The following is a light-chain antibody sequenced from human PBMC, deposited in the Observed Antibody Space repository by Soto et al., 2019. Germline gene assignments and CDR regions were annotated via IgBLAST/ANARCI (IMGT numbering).Light chain of an antibody. CDR2: DAS. Sequence: EIVLTQSLATLFLSPGERATLSCRASQSVSSYLAWYQQKPGQAPRLLIYDASNRATGIPARFSGSGSGTDFTLTISSLEPEDFAVYYCQQRSNWQFGQGTKVDI. CDR3: QQRSNWQ. CDR1: QSVSSY. J-gene: IGKJ1*01. V-gene: IGKV3-11*01.